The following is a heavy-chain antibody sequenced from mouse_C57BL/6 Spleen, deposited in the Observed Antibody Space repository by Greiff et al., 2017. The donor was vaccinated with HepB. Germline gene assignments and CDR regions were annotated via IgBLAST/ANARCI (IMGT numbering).Heavy chain of an antibody. V-gene: IGHV1-42*01. CDR2: INPSTGGT. J-gene: IGHJ4*01. CDR1: GYSFTGYY. Sequence: EVKLVESGPELVKPGASVKISCKASGYSFTGYYMNWVKQSPEKSLEWIGEINPSTGGTTYNQKFKAKATLTVDKSSSTAYMQLKSLTSEDSAVYYCAGNLYAMDYWGQGTSVTVSS. CDR3: AGNLYAMDY. D-gene: IGHD2-1*01.